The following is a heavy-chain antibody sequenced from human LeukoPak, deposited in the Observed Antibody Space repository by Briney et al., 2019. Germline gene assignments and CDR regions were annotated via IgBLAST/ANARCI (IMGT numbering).Heavy chain of an antibody. D-gene: IGHD3-22*01. V-gene: IGHV4-31*03. J-gene: IGHJ4*02. Sequence: PSQTLSLTCTVSGGSISSGGYYWSWIRLHPGKGLEWIGYIYYSGSTYYNPSLKSRVTISVDTSKNQFSLKLSSVTAADTAVYYCARHQYYYDSSGYPVPFDYWGQGTLVTVSS. CDR2: IYYSGST. CDR1: GGSISSGGYY. CDR3: ARHQYYYDSSGYPVPFDY.